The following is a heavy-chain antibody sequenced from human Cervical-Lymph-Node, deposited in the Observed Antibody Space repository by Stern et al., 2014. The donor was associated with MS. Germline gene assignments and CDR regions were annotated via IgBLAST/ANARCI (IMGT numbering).Heavy chain of an antibody. CDR3: ARERAARLDQ. CDR1: GFTFSSSS. Sequence: EVQLVESGGGLVKPGGSLRLSCAASGFTFSSSSLNWVRQAPGKGLEWVSAVSGSGRYIYYADSVKGRFTISRDNAKNSVYLQMNSLSAEDTAVYYCARERAARLDQWGQGTLVTVSS. V-gene: IGHV3-21*01. D-gene: IGHD6-6*01. CDR2: VSGSGRYI. J-gene: IGHJ4*02.